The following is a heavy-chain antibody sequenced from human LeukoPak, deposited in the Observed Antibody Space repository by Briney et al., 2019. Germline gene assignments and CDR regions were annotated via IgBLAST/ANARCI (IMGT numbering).Heavy chain of an antibody. CDR3: ARRASLWSGLSDAFDI. J-gene: IGHJ3*02. D-gene: IGHD3-3*01. CDR1: GGSFSGYY. Sequence: SETLSLTRALSGGSFSGYYWSWIRQPPGKGLEWIGEINHSGSTNYNPSLKSRVTISVDPSKTQFSLKLSSVTAADTAVYYCARRASLWSGLSDAFDIWGQGTMVTVSS. V-gene: IGHV4-34*01. CDR2: INHSGST.